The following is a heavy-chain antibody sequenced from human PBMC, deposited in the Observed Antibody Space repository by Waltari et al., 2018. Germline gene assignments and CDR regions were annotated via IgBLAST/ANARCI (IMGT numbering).Heavy chain of an antibody. CDR2: INPKSGDA. Sequence: QVKLVQSGAEVKKPGASVRVYCKASGYTFTKYYIHWVRQAPGQGLEWMGRINPKSGDANYTQPFQGRVIMTRDTSINTAYLEVTGLTSDDTAIFYCATANILGIGTFDYWGQGTLVSVSS. J-gene: IGHJ4*02. D-gene: IGHD1-1*01. CDR3: ATANILGIGTFDY. V-gene: IGHV1-2*06. CDR1: GYTFTKYY.